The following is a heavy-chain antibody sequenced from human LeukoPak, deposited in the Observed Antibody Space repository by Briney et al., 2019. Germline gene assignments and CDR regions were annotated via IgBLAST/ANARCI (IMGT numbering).Heavy chain of an antibody. J-gene: IGHJ4*02. CDR2: ISSSSSTI. CDR1: GFTFSSYS. D-gene: IGHD3-10*01. Sequence: GGSLRLSCAASGFTFSSYSMNWVRQAPGKGLECVSYISSSSSTIYYADSVKGRFTISRDNAKNSLYLQMNSLRAEDTAVYYCARRQTWTTYYYGSGSYSSCFDYWGQGTLVTVSS. V-gene: IGHV3-48*01. CDR3: ARRQTWTTYYYGSGSYSSCFDY.